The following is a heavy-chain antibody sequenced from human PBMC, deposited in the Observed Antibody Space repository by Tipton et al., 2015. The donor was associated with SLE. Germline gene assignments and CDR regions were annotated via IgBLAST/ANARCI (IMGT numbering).Heavy chain of an antibody. J-gene: IGHJ4*02. V-gene: IGHV4-59*02. CDR1: GGSVSPYY. CDR2: IHYNGET. CDR3: ARKIPAVAHFDY. Sequence: TLSLTCTVSGGSVSPYYWNWIRQSPWKGLEWIAYIHYNGETHYNPSLKSRVTISVDTSKSQFSLKVSSVTAADTAVYYCARKIPAVAHFDYWGQGTLVTVSS. D-gene: IGHD6-13*01.